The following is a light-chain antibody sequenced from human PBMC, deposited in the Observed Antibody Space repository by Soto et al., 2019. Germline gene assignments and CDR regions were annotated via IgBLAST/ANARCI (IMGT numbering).Light chain of an antibody. V-gene: IGKV1-39*01. Sequence: QMALSLSTVSASVRDRVTITCRASQSISSYLNWYQQKPGKAPKLLIYAASSLQSGVPSRFSGSGYGTDFTLTITTLQPEDVGIYYCQQCHATPLTSCQRTRLEIK. CDR3: QQCHATPLT. CDR1: QSISSY. CDR2: AAS. J-gene: IGKJ5*01.